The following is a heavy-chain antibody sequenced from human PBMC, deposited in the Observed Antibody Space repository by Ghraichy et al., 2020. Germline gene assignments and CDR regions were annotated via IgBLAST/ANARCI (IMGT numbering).Heavy chain of an antibody. Sequence: ASVKVSCKASGYTFTGYYMHWVRQAPGQGLEWMGWINPNSGGTNYAQKFQGRVTMTRDTSFTTAYMELSRLRSDDTAVYYCARDPGGSIAVAGVDYWGQGTLVTVSS. CDR1: GYTFTGYY. CDR2: INPNSGGT. D-gene: IGHD6-19*01. V-gene: IGHV1-2*02. CDR3: ARDPGGSIAVAGVDY. J-gene: IGHJ4*02.